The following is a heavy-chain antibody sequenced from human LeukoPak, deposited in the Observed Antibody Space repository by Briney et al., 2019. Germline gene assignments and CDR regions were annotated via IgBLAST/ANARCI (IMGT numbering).Heavy chain of an antibody. Sequence: PSETLSLTCAVYGGSFSGYYWSWIRQPPGKGLEWIGEINRSGSTNYNPSLKSRVTISVDTSKNQFSLKLSSVTAADTAVYYCARGRLVGATPRYFGYWGQGTLVTVSS. CDR1: GGSFSGYY. J-gene: IGHJ4*02. CDR2: INRSGST. CDR3: ARGRLVGATPRYFGY. V-gene: IGHV4-34*01. D-gene: IGHD1-26*01.